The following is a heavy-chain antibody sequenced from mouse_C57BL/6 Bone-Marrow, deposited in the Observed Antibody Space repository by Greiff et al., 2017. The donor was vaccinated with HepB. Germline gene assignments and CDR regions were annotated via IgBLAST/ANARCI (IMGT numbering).Heavy chain of an antibody. CDR2: ILPGSGST. D-gene: IGHD2-10*01. CDR1: GYTFTGYW. Sequence: VQLQQSGAELMKPGASVKLSCKATGYTFTGYWIEWVKQRPGHGLEWIGEILPGSGSTNDNEKFKGKATFTGDPSSNTAYMQLSSLTTEDSAIYYCARPSYPSMDYWGQGTSVTVSS. J-gene: IGHJ4*01. V-gene: IGHV1-9*01. CDR3: ARPSYPSMDY.